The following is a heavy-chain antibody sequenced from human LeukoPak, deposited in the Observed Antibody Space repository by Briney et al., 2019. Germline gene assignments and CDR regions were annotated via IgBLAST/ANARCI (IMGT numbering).Heavy chain of an antibody. CDR2: IYHNGRT. CDR1: GYSISSPYY. Sequence: SETLSLTCSVSGYSISSPYYWGWIRPAPGKGLEWIGNIYHNGRTYSNPSLKSRVTISGGTSKNQFSLRLPSVTAADTALYYCARDHNGDSSPDYWGQGTLVTVSS. V-gene: IGHV4-38-2*02. CDR3: ARDHNGDSSPDY. D-gene: IGHD2-21*02. J-gene: IGHJ4*02.